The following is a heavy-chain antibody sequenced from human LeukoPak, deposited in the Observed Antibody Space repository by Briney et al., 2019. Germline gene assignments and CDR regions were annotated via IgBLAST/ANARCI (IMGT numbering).Heavy chain of an antibody. J-gene: IGHJ5*02. D-gene: IGHD3-22*01. V-gene: IGHV4-59*01. Sequence: SETLSLTCTVAGGSISSYYWSCIRQPPGKGLQYIGFIYYSGTTKYNPSLKSRATISVDTSKNQFSLKLTSVTAADTAVYYCARGRYYYDSSGYYYDNWFDPWGQGTLVTVSS. CDR2: IYYSGTT. CDR1: GGSISSYY. CDR3: ARGRYYYDSSGYYYDNWFDP.